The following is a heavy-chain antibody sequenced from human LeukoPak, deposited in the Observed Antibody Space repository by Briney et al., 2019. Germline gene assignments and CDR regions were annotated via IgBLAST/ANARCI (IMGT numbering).Heavy chain of an antibody. CDR3: AGRSSAAGTPPFDY. D-gene: IGHD6-13*01. J-gene: IGHJ4*02. V-gene: IGHV4-34*01. CDR1: GGSFSGYY. Sequence: SETLSLTCAVYGGSFSGYYWSWIRQPPGKGLEWIGEINHSGSTNYNPSLKSRVTISVDTSKNQFSLKLSSVTAADTAVYYCAGRSSAAGTPPFDYWGQGTLVTVSS. CDR2: INHSGST.